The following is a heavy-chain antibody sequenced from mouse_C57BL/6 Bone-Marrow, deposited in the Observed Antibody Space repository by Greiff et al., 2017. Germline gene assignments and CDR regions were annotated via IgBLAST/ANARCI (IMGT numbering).Heavy chain of an antibody. V-gene: IGHV1-55*01. CDR2: IYPGSGST. J-gene: IGHJ1*03. D-gene: IGHD2-12*01. Sequence: QVQLQQPGAELVKPGASVKMSCKASGYTFTSYWITWVKQRPGQGLEWIGDIYPGSGSTNYNEKFKSKATLTVDTSSSTAYMQLSSLTSAYSAVYYCARPYYMNYWYFDVWGTGTTVTVSA. CDR3: ARPYYMNYWYFDV. CDR1: GYTFTSYW.